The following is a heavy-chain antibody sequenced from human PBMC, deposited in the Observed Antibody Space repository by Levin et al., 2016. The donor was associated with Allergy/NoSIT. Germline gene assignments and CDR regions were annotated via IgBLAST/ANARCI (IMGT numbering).Heavy chain of an antibody. CDR2: IYYSGST. V-gene: IGHV4-59*08. Sequence: RQAPGKGLEWIGYIYYSGSTNYNPSLKSRVTISVDTSKNQFSLKLSSVTAADTAVYYCARRPQLGTMHYYYYGMDVWGQGTTVTVSS. D-gene: IGHD7-27*01. J-gene: IGHJ6*02. CDR3: ARRPQLGTMHYYYYGMDV.